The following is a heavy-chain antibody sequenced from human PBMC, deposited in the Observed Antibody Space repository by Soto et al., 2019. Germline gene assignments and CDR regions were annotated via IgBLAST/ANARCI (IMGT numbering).Heavy chain of an antibody. CDR2: IRNKPNSHTT. Sequence: EVQLVESGGGLVQPGGSLRLSCEGSGFTFSGHYMDWVRQAPGKGLEWLGRIRNKPNSHTTAYAASVKGRFTISRDDSKNLVYLQMNSLKSEDTALYYCSTTVITAPLFEYWGQGTLVAVSS. V-gene: IGHV3-72*01. J-gene: IGHJ4*02. CDR3: STTVITAPLFEY. CDR1: GFTFSGHY. D-gene: IGHD2-21*02.